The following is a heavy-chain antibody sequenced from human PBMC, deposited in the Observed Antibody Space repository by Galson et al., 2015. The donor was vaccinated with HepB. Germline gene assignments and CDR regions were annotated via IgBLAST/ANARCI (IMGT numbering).Heavy chain of an antibody. Sequence: SVKVSCKASGGTFSSYAISWVRQAPGQGLEWMGGIIPIFGTANYAQKFQGRVTITADESTSTAYMELSSLRSEDTAVYYCARTKLRLGRYYYYGMDVWGQGTTVTVSS. CDR1: GGTFSSYA. D-gene: IGHD1-7*01. CDR2: IIPIFGTA. CDR3: ARTKLRLGRYYYYGMDV. J-gene: IGHJ6*02. V-gene: IGHV1-69*13.